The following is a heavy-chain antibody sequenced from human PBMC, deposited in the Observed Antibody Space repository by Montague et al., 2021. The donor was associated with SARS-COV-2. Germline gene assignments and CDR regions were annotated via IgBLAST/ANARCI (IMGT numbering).Heavy chain of an antibody. J-gene: IGHJ4*02. D-gene: IGHD2-2*01. V-gene: IGHV4-34*01. CDR1: GGSFGGYY. Sequence: SETLSLTCAVYGGSFGGYYWSWIRRPPGKGLEWIGSIYHSGSTYYNPSLKSRVTISVDTSKNQFSLKLSSVTAADTAVYYCARSQDCSTTSCHFDYWGQGTLVTVSS. CDR3: ARSQDCSTTSCHFDY. CDR2: IYHSGST.